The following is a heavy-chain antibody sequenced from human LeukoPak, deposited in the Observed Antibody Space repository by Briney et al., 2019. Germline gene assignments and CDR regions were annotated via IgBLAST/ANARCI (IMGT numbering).Heavy chain of an antibody. V-gene: IGHV4-59*01. J-gene: IGHJ4*02. D-gene: IGHD6-19*01. CDR2: XXXSGST. CDR1: GGSIXXYY. Sequence: RPSETLSLTCTVSGGSIXXYYWSWIRQPPGKGLXXXXXXXXSGSTNYXXXXXXXXTISXDTSKNQFYLKVNSVTAADTAVYYCARVSLAVAGVQYYYFDHWGQGTLVTVSS. CDR3: ARVSLAVAGVQYYYFDH.